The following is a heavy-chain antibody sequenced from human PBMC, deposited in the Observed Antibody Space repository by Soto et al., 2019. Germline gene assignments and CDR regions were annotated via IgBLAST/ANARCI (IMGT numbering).Heavy chain of an antibody. Sequence: ASVKVSCKASGYTFTSYYMHWVRQAPGQGLEWMGIINPSGGSTSYAQKFQGRVTMTRDTSTSAVYMDLGSLRSEDTAVYYCARDLLIAAARYDMEVWGQGTTVTVSS. V-gene: IGHV1-46*01. J-gene: IGHJ6*02. CDR2: INPSGGST. D-gene: IGHD6-13*01. CDR1: GYTFTSYY. CDR3: ARDLLIAAARYDMEV.